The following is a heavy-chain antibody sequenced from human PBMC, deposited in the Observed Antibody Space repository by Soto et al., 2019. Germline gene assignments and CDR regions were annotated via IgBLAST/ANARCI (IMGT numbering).Heavy chain of an antibody. D-gene: IGHD3-10*01. CDR1: GYTLTSYY. CDR2: INPTGGRA. V-gene: IGHV1-46*03. J-gene: IGHJ4*03. CDR3: SRLTTMVREINDDPFDF. Sequence: ASVKVSCKAPGYTLTSYYMHWVRQAPGQGLEWMGVINPTGGRASYAPKFQGRVTLTRDTSTSTAYMELSSLRSDDTAVYFCSRLTTMVREINDDPFDFWGQGTLVTVSS.